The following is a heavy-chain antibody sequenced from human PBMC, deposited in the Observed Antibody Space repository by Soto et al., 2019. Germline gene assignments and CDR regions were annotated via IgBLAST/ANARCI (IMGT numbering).Heavy chain of an antibody. CDR2: INHSGST. V-gene: IGHV4-34*01. CDR1: GGSFSGYY. CDR3: ARVMPIVVVVAATLNWFDP. J-gene: IGHJ5*02. Sequence: PSETLSLTCAVYGGSFSGYYWSWIRQPPGKGLEWIGEINHSGSTNYNPSLKSRVTISVDTSKNQFSLKLSSVTAADTAVYYCARVMPIVVVVAATLNWFDPWGQGTLVTVSA. D-gene: IGHD2-15*01.